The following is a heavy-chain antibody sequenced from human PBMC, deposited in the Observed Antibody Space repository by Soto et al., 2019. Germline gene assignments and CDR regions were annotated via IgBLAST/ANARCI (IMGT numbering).Heavy chain of an antibody. J-gene: IGHJ6*03. D-gene: IGHD1-26*01. Sequence: SETLSLTCAVYGGSFSGYYWSWIRQPPGKGLEWIGEINHSGSTNYNPSLKSRVTISVDTSKNQFSLKLSSVTAADTAVYYCAMRSRYYYYYMDVWGKGTTVNVSS. CDR2: INHSGST. V-gene: IGHV4-34*01. CDR1: GGSFSGYY. CDR3: AMRSRYYYYYMDV.